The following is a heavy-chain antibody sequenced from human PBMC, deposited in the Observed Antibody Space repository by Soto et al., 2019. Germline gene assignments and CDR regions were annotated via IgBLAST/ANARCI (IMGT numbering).Heavy chain of an antibody. Sequence: PSETLSLTCAVSGGSISSGGYSWSWIRQPPGKGLEWIGYIYHSGSTYYNPSLKSRVTISVDRSKNQFSLKLSSVTAADTAVYYCARGVLVPAAIDAFDIWGQGTMVT. V-gene: IGHV4-30-2*01. CDR2: IYHSGST. D-gene: IGHD2-2*01. CDR1: GGSISSGGYS. CDR3: ARGVLVPAAIDAFDI. J-gene: IGHJ3*02.